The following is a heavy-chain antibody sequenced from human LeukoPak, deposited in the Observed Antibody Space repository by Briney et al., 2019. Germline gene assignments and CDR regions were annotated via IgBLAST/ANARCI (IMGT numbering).Heavy chain of an antibody. CDR1: GYTFSSNY. J-gene: IGHJ3*02. V-gene: IGHV1-46*01. CDR3: AIESIAAGYDLI. D-gene: IGHD6-25*01. CDR2: INPSGGST. Sequence: ASVKVSCKASGYTFSSNYMHWVRQAPGQGLEWMGIINPSGGSTSYAQKFQGRVTMTRDTSSSTVYMELSSLRSEDTAVYYCAIESIAAGYDLIWGQGTMVTVSS.